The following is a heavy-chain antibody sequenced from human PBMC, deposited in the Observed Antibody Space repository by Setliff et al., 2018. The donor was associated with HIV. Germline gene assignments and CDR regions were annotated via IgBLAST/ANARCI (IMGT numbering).Heavy chain of an antibody. V-gene: IGHV3-74*01. D-gene: IGHD3-10*01. CDR3: ATGGGTGIYDR. CDR2: IHGDGTST. CDR1: GFTFNSYW. Sequence: PGGSLRLSCAASGFTFNSYWMHWVRQVPGQGLVWVSRIHGDGTSTTYADSVKGRFTISRDNAKNTLYLQMNSLRAEDTAGYYCATGGGTGIYDRWGQGTQVTVSS. J-gene: IGHJ5*02.